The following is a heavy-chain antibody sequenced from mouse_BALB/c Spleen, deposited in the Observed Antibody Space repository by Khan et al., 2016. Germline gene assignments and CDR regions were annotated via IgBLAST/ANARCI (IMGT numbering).Heavy chain of an antibody. CDR2: IYPSNGDT. Sequence: QVQLQQPGAELVKPGASVKMSCKASGYTFTSYYMHWVKQTPGQGLEWIGDIYPSNGDTYYNQKFNGKATLTAAKSSSPASLQLSSLTSEDSDVYDCDRSMEYDSSAFDYWGQGTTLTVSA. CDR1: GYTFTSYY. J-gene: IGHJ2*01. CDR3: DRSMEYDSSAFDY. V-gene: IGHV1-12*01. D-gene: IGHD1-1*01.